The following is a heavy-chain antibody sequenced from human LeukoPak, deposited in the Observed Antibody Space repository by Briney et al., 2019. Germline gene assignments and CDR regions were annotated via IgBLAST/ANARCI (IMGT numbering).Heavy chain of an antibody. CDR1: GGSISSSSYY. CDR3: ARPGSYYYDSSGLRGAFDI. J-gene: IGHJ3*02. V-gene: IGHV4-39*01. D-gene: IGHD3-22*01. CDR2: IYYSGST. Sequence: SETLSLTCTVSGGSISSSSYYWGWIRQPPGKGLEWIGRIYYSGSTYYNPSLKSRLTIPVDTSNNQFSLKLSSVTDAETAVYYCARPGSYYYDSSGLRGAFDIWGQGTMVTVSS.